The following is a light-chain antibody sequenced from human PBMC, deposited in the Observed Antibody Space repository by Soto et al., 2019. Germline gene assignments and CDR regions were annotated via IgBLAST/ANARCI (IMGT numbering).Light chain of an antibody. CDR1: NSDVGGYNY. V-gene: IGLV2-14*01. J-gene: IGLJ2*01. CDR2: DVS. Sequence: QSALTQPASVSGSPGQSITISCTGTNSDVGGYNYVSWYQQHPGKAPKLMIYDVSNRPSGVSNRFSGSKSGNTASLTISGLQAEDEADYYWSSYSSSTTHVVFGGGTQLTVL. CDR3: SSYSSSTTHVV.